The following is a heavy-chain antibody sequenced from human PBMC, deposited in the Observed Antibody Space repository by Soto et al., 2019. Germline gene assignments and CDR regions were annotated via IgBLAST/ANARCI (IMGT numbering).Heavy chain of an antibody. CDR1: GFTFSSYG. J-gene: IGHJ6*02. V-gene: IGHV3-33*01. Sequence: GGSLRLSCAASGFTFSSYGMHWVRQAPGKGLEWVAAIWYDGSNKYYADSVKGRFTISRDNSKNTLYLQMNSLRAEDTAVYYCARDGMVRGVIIYYYGMDVWGQGTTVTVSS. D-gene: IGHD3-10*01. CDR2: IWYDGSNK. CDR3: ARDGMVRGVIIYYYGMDV.